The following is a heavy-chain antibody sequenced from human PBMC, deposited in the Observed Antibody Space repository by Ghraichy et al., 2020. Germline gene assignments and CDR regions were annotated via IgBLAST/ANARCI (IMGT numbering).Heavy chain of an antibody. CDR2: ISHGSSTK. J-gene: IGHJ6*02. CDR1: GFAFRDSY. Sequence: GGSLRLSCAAAGFAFRDSYMSWVRQAPGKGLEWVSFISHGSSTKYYADSVKGQFTISRHDDKNSLYLPMNSLGDEDPALYYCARDRRPSQYRGLDVWGQGTTVTGSS. CDR3: ARDRRPSQYRGLDV. D-gene: IGHD2-2*01. V-gene: IGHV3-11*01.